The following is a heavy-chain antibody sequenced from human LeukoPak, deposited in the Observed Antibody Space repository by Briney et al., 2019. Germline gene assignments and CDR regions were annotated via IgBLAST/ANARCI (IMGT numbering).Heavy chain of an antibody. D-gene: IGHD1-26*01. CDR2: ISSSNTYT. J-gene: IGHJ3*01. Sequence: PGGSLRLSCAASGFTFSDYYMSWIRQAPGKGLEWVSYISSSNTYTNYAGSVRGRFTISRDDAKNSLYLQMNSLRAEDTAIYHCARDIEISTWGLGTMVTVSS. CDR1: GFTFSDYY. CDR3: ARDIEIST. V-gene: IGHV3-11*05.